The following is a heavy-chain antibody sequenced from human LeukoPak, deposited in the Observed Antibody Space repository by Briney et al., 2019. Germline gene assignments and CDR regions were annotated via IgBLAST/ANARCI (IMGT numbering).Heavy chain of an antibody. CDR3: ARVGHNCGGDCYSPWFDP. CDR1: GGSISGYY. CDR2: IYYSGST. Sequence: SETLSLTCTVSGGSISGYYWSWIRQPPGKGLEWIGYIYYSGSTNYNPSLKSRVTISVDTSKNQFSLKLTSVTAADTAVYYCARVGHNCGGDCYSPWFDPWGQGTLVTVSS. J-gene: IGHJ5*02. D-gene: IGHD2-21*02. V-gene: IGHV4-59*01.